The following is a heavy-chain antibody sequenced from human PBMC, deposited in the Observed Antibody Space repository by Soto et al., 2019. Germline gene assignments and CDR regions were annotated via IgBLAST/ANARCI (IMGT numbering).Heavy chain of an antibody. D-gene: IGHD2-8*01. CDR1: GFTFKYYA. Sequence: EVQLLQSGGGLAQPGTSLRLSCAASGFTFKYYAMTWVRQAPGKGLEWVSTISGSGDKTDYADSVKGRFRVSRDNSKDTLYLQMDSLRADDTALYYWAREPKWYGGQYYQEWGQGTLVTVSS. V-gene: IGHV3-23*01. CDR3: AREPKWYGGQYYQE. CDR2: ISGSGDKT. J-gene: IGHJ1*01.